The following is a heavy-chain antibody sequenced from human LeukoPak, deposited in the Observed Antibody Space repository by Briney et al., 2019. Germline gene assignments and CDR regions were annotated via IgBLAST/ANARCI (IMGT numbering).Heavy chain of an antibody. J-gene: IGHJ6*02. D-gene: IGHD2-15*01. V-gene: IGHV3-7*01. CDR3: ARDFRYCSGGYTCGMDV. Sequence: GGSLRLSCAASGFTFSSYWMSWVRQAPGKGLEWVANIKEDGSEKDYVASVKGRFTISRDNAKNSLYLQMNSLRAEDTAVYYCARDFRYCSGGYTCGMDVWGQGTTVTVSS. CDR1: GFTFSSYW. CDR2: IKEDGSEK.